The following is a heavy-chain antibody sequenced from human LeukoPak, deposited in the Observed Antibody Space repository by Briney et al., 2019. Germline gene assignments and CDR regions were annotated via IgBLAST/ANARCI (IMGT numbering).Heavy chain of an antibody. Sequence: ASVKVSCKASGYTFNNYGISWVRQAPGQGLEWMGRISAYNGNTNYPQKVQGRVTMTTDTSTSTAYMELRSLRSDDTAVYYCARDSADCSGGSCYPAEYFQHWGQGTLVTVSS. CDR1: GYTFNNYG. CDR3: ARDSADCSGGSCYPAEYFQH. D-gene: IGHD2-15*01. CDR2: ISAYNGNT. J-gene: IGHJ1*01. V-gene: IGHV1-18*01.